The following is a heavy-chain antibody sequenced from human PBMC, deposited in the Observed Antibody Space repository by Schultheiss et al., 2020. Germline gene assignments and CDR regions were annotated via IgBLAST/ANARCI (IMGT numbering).Heavy chain of an antibody. V-gene: IGHV3-30*01. CDR3: ARARLLWFGEPYFDY. CDR1: GFTFSSSA. CDR2: ISYDGTKK. J-gene: IGHJ4*02. D-gene: IGHD3-10*01. Sequence: GGSLRLSCAASGFTFSSSAMHWVRQAPGKGLEWVAVISYDGTKKYYADSVRGRFTISRDNSKNTLYLQMNSLRAEDTAVYYCARARLLWFGEPYFDYWGQGTLVTVS.